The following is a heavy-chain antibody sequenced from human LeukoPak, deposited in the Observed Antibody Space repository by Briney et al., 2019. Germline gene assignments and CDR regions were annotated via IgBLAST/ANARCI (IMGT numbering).Heavy chain of an antibody. CDR1: GLSFGNYW. V-gene: IGHV3-7*01. J-gene: IGHJ5*02. CDR2: IKQDGSEK. CDR3: TRDFDP. Sequence: GGSLRLSCVASGLSFGNYWMDWVRQAPGKGLEWVGNIKQDGSEKYYVDSVKGRFTISRDNAKNSRYLDMNSLRVEDTAIYYCTRDFDPWGQGTLVTASS.